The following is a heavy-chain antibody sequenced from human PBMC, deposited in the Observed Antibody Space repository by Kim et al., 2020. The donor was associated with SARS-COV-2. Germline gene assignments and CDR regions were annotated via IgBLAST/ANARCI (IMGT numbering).Heavy chain of an antibody. J-gene: IGHJ6*02. D-gene: IGHD3-10*01. CDR1: GYTFTSYG. CDR2: ISAYNGNT. V-gene: IGHV1-18*01. Sequence: SVKVSCKASGYTFTSYGISWVRQAPGQGLEWMGWISAYNGNTNYAQKLQGRVTMTTDTSTSTAYMELRSLRSDDTAVYYCARDLLWFNYYYGMDVWGQGTTVTVSS. CDR3: ARDLLWFNYYYGMDV.